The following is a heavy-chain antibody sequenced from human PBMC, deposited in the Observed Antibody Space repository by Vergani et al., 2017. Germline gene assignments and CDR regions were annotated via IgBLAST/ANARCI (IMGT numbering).Heavy chain of an antibody. J-gene: IGHJ6*02. Sequence: QVQLQESGPGLVKPSETLSLTCTVSGGSISSYYWSWIRQPAGKGLEWIGRIYTSGSTNYNPSLKSRVTISVDTSKNQFSLKLSSVTAADTAVYYCARVRSAAGTNYYYGMDVWGQGTTVTVSS. CDR1: GGSISSYY. V-gene: IGHV4-4*07. CDR3: ARVRSAAGTNYYYGMDV. D-gene: IGHD6-13*01. CDR2: IYTSGST.